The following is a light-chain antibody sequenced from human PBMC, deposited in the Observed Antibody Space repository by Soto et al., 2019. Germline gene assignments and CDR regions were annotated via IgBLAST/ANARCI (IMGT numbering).Light chain of an antibody. J-gene: IGKJ1*01. CDR1: HSVRNK. CDR3: QQYYKWPQT. CDR2: DAS. Sequence: EIVMTESPAAPSVSPVERSTLSFGATHSVRNKLAWYQQKPGQAPRLLIYDASTRATGIPARFRGSGSGTEFTLTISSLQSEDFAVYHCQQYYKWPQTFGQGTKVDIK. V-gene: IGKV3-15*01.